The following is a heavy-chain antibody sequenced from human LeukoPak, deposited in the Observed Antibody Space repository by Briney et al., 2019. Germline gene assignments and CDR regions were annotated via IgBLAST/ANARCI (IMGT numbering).Heavy chain of an antibody. J-gene: IGHJ4*02. D-gene: IGHD5-24*01. Sequence: ETLSLTCTVSGGSISSYYWSWIRQPPGKGLEWIGYIYYSGSTNYNPSLKSRVTISVDTSKNQFSLRLSSVTAADTAFYYCARTPDVTRWLQPFDYWGQGIPVTVSS. CDR2: IYYSGST. CDR3: ARTPDVTRWLQPFDY. V-gene: IGHV4-59*01. CDR1: GGSISSYY.